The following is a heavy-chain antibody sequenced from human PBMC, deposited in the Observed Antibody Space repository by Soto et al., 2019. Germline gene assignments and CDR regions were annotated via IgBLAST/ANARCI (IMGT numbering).Heavy chain of an antibody. CDR2: INPSGGST. CDR1: GYTFTSYD. V-gene: IGHV1-46*01. D-gene: IGHD6-13*01. Sequence: DSVKXSCKASGYTFTSYDVHWVRQAPGQGLEWMGIINPSGGSTSYAQKFQGRVTMTRDTSTSTVYMELSSLRSEDTAVYYCARDLLYGSSWETSYYYYGMDVWGQGTTVTVSS. J-gene: IGHJ6*02. CDR3: ARDLLYGSSWETSYYYYGMDV.